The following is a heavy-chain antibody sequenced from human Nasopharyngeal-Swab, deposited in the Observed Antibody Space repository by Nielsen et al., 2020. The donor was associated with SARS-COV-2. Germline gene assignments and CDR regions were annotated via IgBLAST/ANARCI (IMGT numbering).Heavy chain of an antibody. J-gene: IGHJ6*02. CDR2: ISYDGSNK. D-gene: IGHD3-3*01. CDR3: AREVLRFLEWLLTDYYYYGMDV. V-gene: IGHV3-30*03. Sequence: VRQMPGKGLEWVAVISYDGSNKYYAGSVKGRFTISRDNSKNTLYLQMNSLRAEDTAVYYCAREVLRFLEWLLTDYYYYGMDVWGQGTTVTVSS.